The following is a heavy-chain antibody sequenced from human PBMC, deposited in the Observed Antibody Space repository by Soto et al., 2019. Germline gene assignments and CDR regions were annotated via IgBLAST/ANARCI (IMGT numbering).Heavy chain of an antibody. CDR1: GGTFSSYT. Sequence: QVQLVQSGAEVKKPGSSVKVSCKASGGTFSSYTISWVRQAPGQGLEWMGRIIPILGIANYAQKFQGRVTITADKSTSTASRELSSMRSEDTAVYYCARVGYQVENYWGQGTLVTVSS. CDR3: ARVGYQVENY. V-gene: IGHV1-69*02. J-gene: IGHJ4*02. D-gene: IGHD3-16*02. CDR2: IIPILGIA.